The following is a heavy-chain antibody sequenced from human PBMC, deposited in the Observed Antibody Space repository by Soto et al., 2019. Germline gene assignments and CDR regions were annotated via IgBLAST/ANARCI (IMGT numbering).Heavy chain of an antibody. V-gene: IGHV1-18*04. J-gene: IGHJ5*02. D-gene: IGHD2-2*01. CDR3: ARVMRIVVVPAAKRGHWFDP. CDR1: GYTFTGYG. CDR2: ISAYNGNT. Sequence: ASVKVSCKASGYTFTGYGISWVRQAPGQGLEWMGWISAYNGNTNYAQKLQGRVTMTTDTSTSTAYMELRSLRSDDTAVYYCARVMRIVVVPAAKRGHWFDPWGQGTLVTV.